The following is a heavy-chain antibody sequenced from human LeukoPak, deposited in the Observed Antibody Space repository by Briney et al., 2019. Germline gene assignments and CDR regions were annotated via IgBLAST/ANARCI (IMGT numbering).Heavy chain of an antibody. CDR1: GYTYTSYC. J-gene: IGHJ4*02. CDR3: ARDWDDGCSSTSCPSFDY. D-gene: IGHD2-2*01. V-gene: IGHV1-18*01. Sequence: ASVKVSCKASGYTYTSYCISWVRQAPGQGLEWMGWISAYNGNTNYALKPQGKVTMTTDTSTSTAYMELRRLRSDDTAVYYCARDWDDGCSSTSCPSFDYWGQATLATVSS. CDR2: ISAYNGNT.